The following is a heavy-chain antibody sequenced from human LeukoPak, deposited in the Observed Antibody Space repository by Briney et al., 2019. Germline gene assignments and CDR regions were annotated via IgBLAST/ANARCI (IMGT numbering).Heavy chain of an antibody. CDR3: ARQRHYDGSGSYLHAFDI. CDR1: GYSISSGYY. Sequence: PSETLSLPCAVSGYSISSGYYWGWIRQPPGKGLERIGTIYHSGSTYYNPSLKSRVTISVDTSKNQFSLKLSSVTAADTAVYYCARQRHYDGSGSYLHAFDIWGQGTMVTVSS. V-gene: IGHV4-38-2*01. D-gene: IGHD3-10*01. J-gene: IGHJ3*02. CDR2: IYHSGST.